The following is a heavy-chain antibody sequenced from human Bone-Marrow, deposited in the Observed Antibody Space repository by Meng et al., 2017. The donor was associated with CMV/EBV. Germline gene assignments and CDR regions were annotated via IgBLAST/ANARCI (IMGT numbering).Heavy chain of an antibody. CDR2: IKQDGSEK. V-gene: IGHV3-7*01. D-gene: IGHD5-18*01. J-gene: IGHJ6*02. CDR1: GFTFSSYW. Sequence: GESLKISCAASGFTFSSYWMSWVRQAPGKGLEWVANIKQDGSEKYYVDSVKGRFTISRDNAKNSLYLQMNSLRAEDTAVYYCARGERGYSYGFYYYYGMDVWGQGTTVTDSS. CDR3: ARGERGYSYGFYYYYGMDV.